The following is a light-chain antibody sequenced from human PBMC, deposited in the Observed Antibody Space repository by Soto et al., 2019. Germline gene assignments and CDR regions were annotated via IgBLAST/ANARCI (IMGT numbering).Light chain of an antibody. CDR1: SSDVGGYNY. V-gene: IGLV2-8*01. CDR2: VVS. Sequence: QSALTQPPSASGSPGHSVTISCTGTSSDVGGYNYVSWNQQHPGKAPQLMIYVVSRRPSGVPDRFSGSKSGNTASLTVSGLQAEDEADYYCSSYAGSNNLLFGGGTKLTVL. CDR3: SSYAGSNNLL. J-gene: IGLJ2*01.